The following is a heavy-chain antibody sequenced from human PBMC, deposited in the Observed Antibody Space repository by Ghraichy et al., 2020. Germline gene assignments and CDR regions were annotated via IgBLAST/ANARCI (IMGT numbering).Heavy chain of an antibody. Sequence: GGSLRLSCEASGFTFNDHYIDWVRQAPGKGLEWVGRIRNIAKSFTTDYAASVKGRCFISRDGSKNSAFLHLSSLKTEDTAMYHCVRVIDHYNSRGNSVDAYDIWGPGTLVTVS. D-gene: IGHD4-23*01. CDR3: VRVIDHYNSRGNSVDAYDI. V-gene: IGHV3-72*01. CDR2: IRNIAKSFTT. J-gene: IGHJ3*02. CDR1: GFTFNDHY.